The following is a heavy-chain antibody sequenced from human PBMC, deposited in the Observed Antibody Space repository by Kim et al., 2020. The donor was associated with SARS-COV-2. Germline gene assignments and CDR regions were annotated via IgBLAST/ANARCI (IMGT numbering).Heavy chain of an antibody. CDR2: ITTNGGST. J-gene: IGHJ4*02. CDR3: ARDREGDWTFDY. Sequence: ASVKVSCKASGYTFTSNHMHWVRQAPGQGLEWMGMITTNGGSTNYAQKFQGSVTMTRDTSTSTVYMELSSLRSEDTAVYYCARDREGDWTFDYWGQGTLVTVSS. CDR1: GYTFTSNH. V-gene: IGHV1-46*01. D-gene: IGHD2-21*02.